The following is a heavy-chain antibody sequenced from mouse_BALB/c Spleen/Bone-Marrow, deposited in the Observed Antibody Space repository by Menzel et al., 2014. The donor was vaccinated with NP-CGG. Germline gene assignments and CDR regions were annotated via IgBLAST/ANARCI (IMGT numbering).Heavy chain of an antibody. CDR2: IRNKANGYTT. J-gene: IGHJ2*01. CDR1: GFTFTDYY. Sequence: DVQLQESGGGLVQPGGSLRLSCATSGFTFTDYYMNWVRQPPGKALEWLGFIRNKANGYTTEYSASVKSRFTISRDNSQNILYLQMNTLRAGDSATYYCARDKGRVFFDYWGQGTTLTVSS. CDR3: ARDKGRVFFDY. V-gene: IGHV7-3*02.